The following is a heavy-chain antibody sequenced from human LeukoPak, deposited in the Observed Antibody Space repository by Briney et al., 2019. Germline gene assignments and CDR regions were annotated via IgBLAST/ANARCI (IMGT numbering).Heavy chain of an antibody. CDR1: GGSFSGYY. CDR3: ARMATPTYFDY. J-gene: IGHJ4*02. Sequence: SETLSLTCAVYGGSFSGYYWSWIRQPPGKGLEWIGYIYYSGSTNYNPSLKSRVTISVDTSKNQFSLKLSSVTAADTAVYYCARMATPTYFDYWGQGTLVTVSS. V-gene: IGHV4-59*01. D-gene: IGHD5-24*01. CDR2: IYYSGST.